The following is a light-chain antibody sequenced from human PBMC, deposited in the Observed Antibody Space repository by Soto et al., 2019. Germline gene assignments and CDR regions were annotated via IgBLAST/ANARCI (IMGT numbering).Light chain of an antibody. CDR3: LQDYNP. V-gene: IGKV1-6*01. CDR2: AAS. Sequence: AIPMTQSPSSLSASVGDRVTITCRASQGIRNDLGWYQQKPGKAPKLLIYAASSLQSGVPSRFSGCGSGTDFTLTISSLQPEDFATYYCLQDYNPFGQGTKLEIK. CDR1: QGIRND. J-gene: IGKJ2*01.